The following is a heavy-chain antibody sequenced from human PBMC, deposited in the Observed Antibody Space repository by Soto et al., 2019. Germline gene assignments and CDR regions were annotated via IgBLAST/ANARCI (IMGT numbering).Heavy chain of an antibody. Sequence: EVQLVESGGGLVQPGGSLRLSCAASGFTFSSYSMNWVRQAPGKGLEWVSSISSSSSYIYYADSVKGRFTISRDNAKNSLYLQMNSLRAEDTAVYYCARVAVTYYYDSSGYYSDYWGQGTLVTVSS. V-gene: IGHV3-21*01. J-gene: IGHJ4*02. CDR3: ARVAVTYYYDSSGYYSDY. CDR2: ISSSSSYI. D-gene: IGHD3-22*01. CDR1: GFTFSSYS.